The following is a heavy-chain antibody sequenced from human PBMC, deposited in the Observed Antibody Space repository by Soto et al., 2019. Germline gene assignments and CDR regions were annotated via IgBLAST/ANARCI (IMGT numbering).Heavy chain of an antibody. CDR1: GYIFTGYY. D-gene: IGHD3-9*01. J-gene: IGHJ3*02. V-gene: IGHV1-2*02. CDR3: ATDKVAFDM. CDR2: INTKTGGT. Sequence: ASVKVSCKASGYIFTGYYIQWVRQAPGQGLEWMGWINTKTGGTKYAQKFQGRVTMTRDTSINTAYVEVSRLRSDDTAVYYCATDKVAFDMWGQGTMVTVS.